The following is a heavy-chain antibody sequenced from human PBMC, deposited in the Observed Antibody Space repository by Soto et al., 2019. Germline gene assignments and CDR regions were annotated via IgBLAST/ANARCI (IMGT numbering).Heavy chain of an antibody. D-gene: IGHD6-19*01. J-gene: IGHJ4*02. V-gene: IGHV3-23*01. CDR2: ISDNDGTT. CDR1: GFTFSNYA. Sequence: GSLRLSCAVSGFTFSNYAMSWVRQAPGEGLEWVSLISDNDGTTYYADSVKGRFTISTDNSKTTLYLQMNSLRAEDTALYYCAKTHGGWFFDFWGQGTVVTVSS. CDR3: AKTHGGWFFDF.